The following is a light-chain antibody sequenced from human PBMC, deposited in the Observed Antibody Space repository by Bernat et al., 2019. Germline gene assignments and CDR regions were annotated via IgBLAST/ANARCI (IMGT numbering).Light chain of an antibody. V-gene: IGKV1-5*03. J-gene: IGKJ2*03. CDR3: QQYNPAPYS. CDR1: QVISNW. CDR2: KAS. Sequence: VTITCRARQVISNWLAWYQQKPGKAPTLLIYKASSLQSWVPSRFSGSGSGTDFSLTIISLQSEDFATYYCQQYNPAPYSFGQGTKVEIK.